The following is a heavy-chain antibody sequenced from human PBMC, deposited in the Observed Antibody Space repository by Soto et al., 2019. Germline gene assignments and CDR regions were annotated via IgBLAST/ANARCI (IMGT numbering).Heavy chain of an antibody. V-gene: IGHV1-46*01. CDR3: ARSNWNYGYFYY. J-gene: IGHJ1*01. Sequence: GASVKVSCKASGYTFTSYYMHWVRQAPGQGLEWMGIINPSGGSTSYAQKFQGRVTMTRDTSTSTAYMELSSLRSDDTAVYYCARSNWNYGYFYYWGQGTLVTVSS. CDR2: INPSGGST. CDR1: GYTFTSYY. D-gene: IGHD1-7*01.